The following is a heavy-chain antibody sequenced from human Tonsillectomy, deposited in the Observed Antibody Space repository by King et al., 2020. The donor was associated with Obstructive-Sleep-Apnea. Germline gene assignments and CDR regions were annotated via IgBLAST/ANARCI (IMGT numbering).Heavy chain of an antibody. CDR2: ISSSSNTI. CDR3: ALNYYDNRGYYGDWYFDL. V-gene: IGHV3-48*04. CDR1: GFTFSSYS. D-gene: IGHD3-22*01. Sequence: VQLVESGGGLVQPGGSLRLSCAASGFTFSSYSINWVRQAPGKGLEWVSYISSSSNTIYYADSVRGRFTISRDNAKNSLYLQMNTLRVEDTAMYYCALNYYDNRGYYGDWYFDLWGRGTLVTVSS. J-gene: IGHJ2*01.